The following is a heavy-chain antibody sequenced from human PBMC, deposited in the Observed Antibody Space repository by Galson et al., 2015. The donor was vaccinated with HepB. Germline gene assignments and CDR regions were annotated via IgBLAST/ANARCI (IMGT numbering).Heavy chain of an antibody. Sequence: SVKVSCKASGYTFTSYGISWVRQAPGQELEWMGWISAYNGNTNYAQKLQGRVTMTTDTSTSTAYMELRSLRSDDTAVYYCARVAYYYDSSGYYYTSKALDYWGQGTLVTVSS. J-gene: IGHJ4*02. CDR2: ISAYNGNT. V-gene: IGHV1-18*04. CDR1: GYTFTSYG. D-gene: IGHD3-22*01. CDR3: ARVAYYYDSSGYYYTSKALDY.